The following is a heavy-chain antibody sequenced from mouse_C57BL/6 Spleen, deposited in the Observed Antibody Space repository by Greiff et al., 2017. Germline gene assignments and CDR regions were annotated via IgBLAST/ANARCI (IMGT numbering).Heavy chain of an antibody. CDR3: AQTGTYFAMGY. CDR2: IDPANGNT. CDR1: GFNFKNTY. V-gene: IGHV14-3*01. J-gene: IGHJ4*01. D-gene: IGHD4-1*01. Sequence: VQLQQSVAELVRPGASVKLSCTASGFNFKNTYMHWVKQRPEQGLEWIGRIDPANGNTKYAPKFQGKATITADTSSNTAYLQLSSLTSEDTAIYYCAQTGTYFAMGYWGQGTSVTVAS.